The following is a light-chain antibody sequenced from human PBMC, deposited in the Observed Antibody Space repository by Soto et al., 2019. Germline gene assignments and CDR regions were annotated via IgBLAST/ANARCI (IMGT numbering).Light chain of an antibody. CDR3: QQRANWTPIA. CDR2: EAA. J-gene: IGKJ5*01. Sequence: EIVLTQSPATLSLSPGERATLSCRASQSVSSYLAWYQQRPGQAPRLLIYEAANRTNGIPARFSGSASETDFTLTISSLDPADFTVYYCQQRANWTPIAFGEGTRLEIK. V-gene: IGKV3-11*01. CDR1: QSVSSY.